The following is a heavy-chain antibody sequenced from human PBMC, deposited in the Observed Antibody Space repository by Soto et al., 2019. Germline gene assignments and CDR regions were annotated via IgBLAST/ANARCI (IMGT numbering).Heavy chain of an antibody. CDR2: INAGNGNT. Sequence: ASVKVSCKASGYTFTSYAMHWVRQAPGQRLEWMGWINAGNGNTKYSQKFQGRVTITRDTSASTAYMELSSLRSEDTAVYYCARVLYDSSGYYFKASDYWGQGTLVTVSS. J-gene: IGHJ4*02. V-gene: IGHV1-3*01. D-gene: IGHD3-22*01. CDR1: GYTFTSYA. CDR3: ARVLYDSSGYYFKASDY.